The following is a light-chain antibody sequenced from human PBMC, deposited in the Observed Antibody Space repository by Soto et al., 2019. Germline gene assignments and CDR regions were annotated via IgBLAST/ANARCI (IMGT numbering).Light chain of an antibody. CDR1: SSDVGGYKY. CDR3: SSKSSGSTPML. V-gene: IGLV2-14*01. J-gene: IGLJ3*02. CDR2: EVS. Sequence: QSALTQPASVSGSPGQSITISCTGTSSDVGGYKYVSWYQHHPGEAPKLIIYEVSHRPSGISNRFSGSKSGNTASLTISGLQAEEESRYYCSSKSSGSTPMLFGGGTKLTVL.